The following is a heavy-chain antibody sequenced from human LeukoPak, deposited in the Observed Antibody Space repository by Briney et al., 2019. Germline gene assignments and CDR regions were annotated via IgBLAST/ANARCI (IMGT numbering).Heavy chain of an antibody. CDR1: GGSISSGSYY. CDR3: ARVGYCSGGSCPKAFDI. J-gene: IGHJ3*02. D-gene: IGHD2-15*01. CDR2: IYTSGST. Sequence: TSETLSLTCTVSGGSISSGSYYWSWIRQPAGKGLEWIGRIYTSGSTTYNSSLKSRVTISLDTSKNHFSLRLSSVTAADTAVYYCARVGYCSGGSCPKAFDIWGQGTMVTVSS. V-gene: IGHV4-61*02.